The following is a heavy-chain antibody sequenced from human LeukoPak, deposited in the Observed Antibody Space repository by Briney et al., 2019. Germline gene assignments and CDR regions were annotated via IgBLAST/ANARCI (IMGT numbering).Heavy chain of an antibody. CDR3: AKTQYSSSLQIYWYFDL. Sequence: PGRSLRLSCAASGFTFSNYAMHWVRQAPGKGLEWVAVISYDGSNKYYADSVKGRFTISRDNSKNTLYLQMNSLRAEDTAVYYCAKTQYSSSLQIYWYFDLWGRGTLVTVSS. J-gene: IGHJ2*01. CDR2: ISYDGSNK. V-gene: IGHV3-30-3*02. CDR1: GFTFSNYA. D-gene: IGHD6-6*01.